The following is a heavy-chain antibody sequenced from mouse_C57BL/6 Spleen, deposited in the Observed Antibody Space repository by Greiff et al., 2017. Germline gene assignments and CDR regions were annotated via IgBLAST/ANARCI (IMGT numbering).Heavy chain of an antibody. D-gene: IGHD2-3*01. Sequence: QVQLQQSGAELARPGASVKMSCKASGYTFTSYTMHWVKQRPGQGLEWIGYINPSSGYTKYNQKFKDKATLTADKSSSTAYMQLSSLTSEDSAVYYCARSVYDGYYASYFDYWGQGTTLTVSS. J-gene: IGHJ2*01. CDR1: GYTFTSYT. CDR3: ARSVYDGYYASYFDY. CDR2: INPSSGYT. V-gene: IGHV1-4*01.